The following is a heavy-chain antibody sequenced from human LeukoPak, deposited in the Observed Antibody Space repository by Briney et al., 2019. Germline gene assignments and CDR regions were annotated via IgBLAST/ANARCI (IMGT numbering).Heavy chain of an antibody. V-gene: IGHV3-30*04. CDR3: ARDTHYDILTGPFDY. D-gene: IGHD3-9*01. CDR2: ISYDGSNK. J-gene: IGHJ4*02. Sequence: TGRSLRLSCAASGFTFSSYAMHWVRQAPGKGLEWVAVISYDGSNKYYADSVKGRFTISRDNSKNTLYLQMNSLGAEDTAVYYCARDTHYDILTGPFDYWGQGTLVTVSS. CDR1: GFTFSSYA.